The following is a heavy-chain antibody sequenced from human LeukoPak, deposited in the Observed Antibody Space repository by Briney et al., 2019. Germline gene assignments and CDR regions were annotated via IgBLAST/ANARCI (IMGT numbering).Heavy chain of an antibody. V-gene: IGHV3-74*01. CDR1: GLTFGSFW. Sequence: PGGSLRLSCAASGLTFGSFWMHWVRRAPGKGLEWVARINSDGSTTTYADLVKGRLTISRDNAKNTLYLQMNSLRAEDTAVYYCARGYYSASRIDYWGQGALVTISS. D-gene: IGHD2-8*01. CDR2: INSDGSTT. J-gene: IGHJ4*02. CDR3: ARGYYSASRIDY.